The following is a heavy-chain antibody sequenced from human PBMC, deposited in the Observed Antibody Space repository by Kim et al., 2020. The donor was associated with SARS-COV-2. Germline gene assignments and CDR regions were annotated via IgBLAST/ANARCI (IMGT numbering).Heavy chain of an antibody. Sequence: GGSLRLSCAASGFTFWNYWMSWVRQAPGKGLEWVSTIKEDGSEEYYVDSVKGRFTISRDNGKNLVYLQMNSLRAEDTAVYYCAREYDYLGGSHRLFYLDYWGEGAIVTVSS. D-gene: IGHD3-16*01. V-gene: IGHV3-7*05. CDR1: GFTFWNYW. J-gene: IGHJ4*02. CDR3: AREYDYLGGSHRLFYLDY. CDR2: IKEDGSEE.